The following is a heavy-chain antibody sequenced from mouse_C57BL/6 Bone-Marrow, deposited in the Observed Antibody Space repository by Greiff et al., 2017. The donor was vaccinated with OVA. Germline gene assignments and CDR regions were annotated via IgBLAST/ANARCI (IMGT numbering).Heavy chain of an antibody. J-gene: IGHJ4*01. Sequence: EVQLQQSVAELVRPGASVKLSCTASGFNIKNTYMHWVKQRPEQGLEWIGRIDPANDNTKYAPKFQGKATMTADTSSNTAYLQHSRLSSEDTAVYCCARGNFGSSFYAMDYWGQGTSVTVSS. CDR2: IDPANDNT. CDR1: GFNIKNTY. V-gene: IGHV14-3*01. CDR3: ARGNFGSSFYAMDY. D-gene: IGHD1-1*01.